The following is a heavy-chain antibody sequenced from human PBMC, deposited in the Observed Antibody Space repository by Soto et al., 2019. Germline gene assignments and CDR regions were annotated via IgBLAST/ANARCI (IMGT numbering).Heavy chain of an antibody. CDR1: GGSISSSSYY. CDR3: ARGPIAVAHHYFDY. CDR2: IYYSGST. Sequence: PSETLSLTCTVSGGSISSSSYYWGWIRQPPGKGLEWIGSIYYSGSTYYNPSLKSRVTISVDTSKNQFSLKLSSVTAADTAVYYCARGPIAVAHHYFDYWGQGPLVTVSS. V-gene: IGHV4-39*07. D-gene: IGHD6-19*01. J-gene: IGHJ4*02.